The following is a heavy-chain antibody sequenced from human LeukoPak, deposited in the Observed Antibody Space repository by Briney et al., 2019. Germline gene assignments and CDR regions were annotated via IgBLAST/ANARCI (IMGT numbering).Heavy chain of an antibody. CDR3: AMGSGWYGGDY. D-gene: IGHD6-19*01. J-gene: IGHJ4*02. CDR1: GYTFTGYY. V-gene: IGHV1-46*01. Sequence: ASVKVSCKASGYTFTGYYMHWVRQAPGQGLEWMGIINPSGGSTSYAQKFQGRVAMTRDMSTSTVYMELSSLRSEDTAVYYCAMGSGWYGGDYWGQGTLVTVSS. CDR2: INPSGGST.